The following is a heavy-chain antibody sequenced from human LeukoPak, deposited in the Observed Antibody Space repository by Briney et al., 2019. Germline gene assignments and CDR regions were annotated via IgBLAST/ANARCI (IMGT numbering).Heavy chain of an antibody. CDR2: ISSSSSTI. J-gene: IGHJ4*02. Sequence: GGSLRLSCAASGFSFGSYSMNWVRQAPGKGLEWVSYISSSSSTIYYADSVKGRFTISRDNSKNSLYLQMNSLRAEDTALYYCARYGSSSGLDYWGQGTLVTVSS. CDR3: ARYGSSSGLDY. CDR1: GFSFGSYS. V-gene: IGHV3-48*04. D-gene: IGHD6-6*01.